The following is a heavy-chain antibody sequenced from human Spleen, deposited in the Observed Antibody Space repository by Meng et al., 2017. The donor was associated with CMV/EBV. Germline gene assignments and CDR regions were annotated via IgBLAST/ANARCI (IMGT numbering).Heavy chain of an antibody. CDR3: ARVMGGGWFDP. J-gene: IGHJ5*02. CDR1: GVSFSSYY. CDR2: INHSGGP. V-gene: IGHV4-34*01. D-gene: IGHD3-16*01. Sequence: SLTCAVSGVSFSSYYWTWIRQSPGKGLEWIGEINHSGGPNYSPSLKSRVSMSMDASKNQFSLKLMSVTAADTAVYYCARVMGGGWFDPWGQGTLVTVSS.